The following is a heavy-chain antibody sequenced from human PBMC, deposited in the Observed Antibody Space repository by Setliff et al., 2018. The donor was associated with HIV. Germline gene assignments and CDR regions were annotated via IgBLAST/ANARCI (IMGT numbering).Heavy chain of an antibody. V-gene: IGHV4-38-2*01. Sequence: ASETLSLTCAVSGYSINSGYYWGWIRQPPGKGLQWIASIYHGGSTYYNPSLRSRGTISVDTSKNLFSLKLDFVTAADTAVYYCARRADYDGSGSPFDYWGQGTLVTVSS. CDR2: IYHGGST. D-gene: IGHD3-10*01. CDR3: ARRADYDGSGSPFDY. CDR1: GYSINSGYY. J-gene: IGHJ4*02.